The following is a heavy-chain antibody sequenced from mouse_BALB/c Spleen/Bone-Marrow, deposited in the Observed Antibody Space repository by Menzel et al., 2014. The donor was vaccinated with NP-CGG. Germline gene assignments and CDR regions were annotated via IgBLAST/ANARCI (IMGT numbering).Heavy chain of an antibody. J-gene: IGHJ4*01. V-gene: IGHV5-17*02. CDR2: ISSGSSTI. CDR3: ASLTYYAMDY. CDR1: GFTFSSFG. Sequence: EVHLVESGGGLVQPGGSRKLSCAASGFTFSSFGMHWVRQAPEKGLEWVAYISSGSSTIYYADTVKGRFTISRDNPENTLFLQMTSLRSEDTAMYYCASLTYYAMDYWGQGTSVTVSS.